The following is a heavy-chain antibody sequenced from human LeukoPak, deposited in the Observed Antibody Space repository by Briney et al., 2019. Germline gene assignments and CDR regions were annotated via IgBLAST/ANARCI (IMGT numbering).Heavy chain of an antibody. Sequence: SETLSLTCAVYGGSFSGYYWSWIRQPPGKGLEWIGEINHSGSTNYNPSLKSRVTISVDTSKNQFSLKLSSVTAADTAVYYCVRGRRTMVRGVIFGYWGQGTLVTVSS. CDR1: GGSFSGYY. CDR2: INHSGST. CDR3: VRGRRTMVRGVIFGY. V-gene: IGHV4-34*01. J-gene: IGHJ4*02. D-gene: IGHD3-10*01.